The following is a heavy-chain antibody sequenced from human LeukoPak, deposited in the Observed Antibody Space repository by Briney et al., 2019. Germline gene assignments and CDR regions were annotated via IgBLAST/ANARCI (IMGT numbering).Heavy chain of an antibody. CDR2: INPSGGST. V-gene: IGHV1-46*01. D-gene: IGHD4-17*01. CDR1: GYTFTSYY. Sequence: ASVKVSCKASGYTFTSYYMHWVRQAPGRGLEWMGIINPSGGSTSYAQKFQGRVTMTRDTSTSTVYMELSGLRSEDTAVYYCARVSDYGDYWDWFDPWGQGTLVTVSS. J-gene: IGHJ5*02. CDR3: ARVSDYGDYWDWFDP.